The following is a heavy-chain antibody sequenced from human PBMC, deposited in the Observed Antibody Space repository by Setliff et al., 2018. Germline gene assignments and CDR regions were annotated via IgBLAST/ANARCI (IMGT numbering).Heavy chain of an antibody. CDR2: INAGNGNT. Sequence: ASVKVSCKASGYTFTSYAIHWVRQAPGQRLEWMGWINAGNGNTKYSQKFQGRVTITRDTSASTAYMELSSLRSEGTAVYYCARSDGDYYYGMDVWGQGTTVTVSS. CDR3: ARSDGDYYYGMDV. D-gene: IGHD4-17*01. V-gene: IGHV1-3*01. CDR1: GYTFTSYA. J-gene: IGHJ6*02.